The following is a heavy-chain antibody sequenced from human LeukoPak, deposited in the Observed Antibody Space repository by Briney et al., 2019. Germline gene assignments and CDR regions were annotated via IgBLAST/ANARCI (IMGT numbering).Heavy chain of an antibody. V-gene: IGHV4-61*02. J-gene: IGHJ4*02. CDR2: IYTSGST. Sequence: SETLSLTCIVSGGSVNSDSYYWSWIRQPAGKGLEWIGRIYTSGSTNYNPSLKSRVIISVDTSKNQFSLKLSSVTAADTAVYYCARDYDSSGYYRTDEYYFDYWGQGTLVTVSS. CDR3: ARDYDSSGYYRTDEYYFDY. CDR1: GGSVNSDSYY. D-gene: IGHD3-22*01.